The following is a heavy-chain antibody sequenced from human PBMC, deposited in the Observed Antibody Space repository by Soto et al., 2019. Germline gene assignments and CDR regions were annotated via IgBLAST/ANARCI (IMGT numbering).Heavy chain of an antibody. CDR2: INPNSGGT. J-gene: IGHJ4*02. CDR3: ARDRRSGYSYGSGSDAPPPYFDY. CDR1: WYSFTGYY. Sequence: SVKVSCKDAWYSFTGYYMDWRRKAPGQGREGMGWINPNSGGTNYAQKVQGRVTMTRDTSISTAYMELSRLRSDDTAVYYCARDRRSGYSYGSGSDAPPPYFDYWGQGTLVTVSS. D-gene: IGHD3-10*01. V-gene: IGHV1-2*02.